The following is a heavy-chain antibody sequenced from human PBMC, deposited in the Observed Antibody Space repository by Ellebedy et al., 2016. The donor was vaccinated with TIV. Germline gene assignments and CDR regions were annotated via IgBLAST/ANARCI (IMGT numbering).Heavy chain of an antibody. D-gene: IGHD4-17*01. CDR3: ARDGAYGDYAPGQYGMDV. J-gene: IGHJ6*02. Sequence: GGSLRLSCAASGFSFSSYWMTWVRQAPGKGLEWVANIRQDGSEKFYVDSVKGRFTISRDNAKNSLYLQMNSLRAEDTAVYYCARDGAYGDYAPGQYGMDVWGQGTTVIVS. CDR2: IRQDGSEK. V-gene: IGHV3-7*01. CDR1: GFSFSSYW.